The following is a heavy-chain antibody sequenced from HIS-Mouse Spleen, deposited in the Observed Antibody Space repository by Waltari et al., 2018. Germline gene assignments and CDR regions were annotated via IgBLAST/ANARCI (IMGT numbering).Heavy chain of an antibody. CDR1: GVLLSTSGMC. Sequence: QVTLRESGPALVKPTQTLTLTCTFSGVLLSTSGMCASWIRQPPGKALVWLARIDWDDDKYYSTSLKTRLTISKDTSKNQVVLTMTNMDPVDTATYYCARIAEGYSSGWYAFDYWGQGTLVTVSS. CDR3: ARIAEGYSSGWYAFDY. J-gene: IGHJ4*02. CDR2: IDWDDDK. V-gene: IGHV2-70*15. D-gene: IGHD6-19*01.